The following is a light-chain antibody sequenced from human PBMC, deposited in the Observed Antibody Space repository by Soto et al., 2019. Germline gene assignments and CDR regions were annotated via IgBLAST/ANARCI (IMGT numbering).Light chain of an antibody. Sequence: EIVLTQSPGTLSLSPGERATLSCRASQSISSSNLVWYQQKPGQAPRLLIYGASSRATGIPDRFSGSGSGTVSTLTISSLEPEDVAVYLCHHCGGSQPFGQGTKVETK. CDR2: GAS. J-gene: IGKJ1*01. CDR1: QSISSSN. V-gene: IGKV3-20*01. CDR3: HHCGGSQP.